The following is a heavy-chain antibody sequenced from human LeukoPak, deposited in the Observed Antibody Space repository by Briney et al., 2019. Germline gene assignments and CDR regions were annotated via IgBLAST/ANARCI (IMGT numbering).Heavy chain of an antibody. CDR3: ARDGRRTYDDFDY. CDR2: ISSSGSTR. CDR1: GFTFSDYY. D-gene: IGHD5-12*01. J-gene: IGHJ4*02. V-gene: IGHV3-11*04. Sequence: GGSLRLSCAASGFTFSDYYMSWLRQAPGKGLEWVSYISSSGSTRYYADSVQGRFTISRDNAKNSLYLQMSSLRAEDMAVYYCARDGRRTYDDFDYWGQGTLVTVSS.